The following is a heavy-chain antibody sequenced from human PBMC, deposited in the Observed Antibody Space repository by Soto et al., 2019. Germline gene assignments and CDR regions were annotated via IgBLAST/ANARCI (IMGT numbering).Heavy chain of an antibody. D-gene: IGHD2-15*01. J-gene: IGHJ5*02. Sequence: EVQLVESGGGLVQPGGSLRLCCAASGFTFSRYEMNWVRQAPGNGLEWVSYISSSGSTNYYADSVKGRFTISRDNAKNSLYLQMDNLRADDTAVYYCARGFCTGGSCSTDPWGQGTLVTVSS. CDR3: ARGFCTGGSCSTDP. CDR1: GFTFSRYE. CDR2: ISSSGSTN. V-gene: IGHV3-48*03.